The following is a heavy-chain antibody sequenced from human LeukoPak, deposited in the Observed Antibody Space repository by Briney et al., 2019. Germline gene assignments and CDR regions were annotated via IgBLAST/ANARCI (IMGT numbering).Heavy chain of an antibody. Sequence: ASVKVSCKASGYTFIDYYMHWVRQAPGQGLEWMGWINPNSSGTNYSHKFHVRITMTMDTAISTAYMELSRMRSDDTAVYYCASGGSGSYTTYYYYYMDVWGKGTTVTVSS. CDR3: ASGGSGSYTTYYYYYMDV. CDR1: GYTFIDYY. D-gene: IGHD3-10*01. CDR2: INPNSSGT. J-gene: IGHJ6*03. V-gene: IGHV1-2*07.